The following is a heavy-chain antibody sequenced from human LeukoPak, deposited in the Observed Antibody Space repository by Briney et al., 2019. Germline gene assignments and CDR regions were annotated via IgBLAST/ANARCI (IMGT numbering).Heavy chain of an antibody. V-gene: IGHV3-20*01. CDR1: GFTFDDYG. J-gene: IGHJ3*02. Sequence: GGSLRLSCAASGFTFDDYGMSWVRQAPGKGLEWVAGINWNGGSKGNADSVKGRFTISRDNAKKTLYLQMNSLRAEDTALYHCARDKGEGSSLSGFDIWGQGTMVTVSS. D-gene: IGHD6-13*01. CDR3: ARDKGEGSSLSGFDI. CDR2: INWNGGSK.